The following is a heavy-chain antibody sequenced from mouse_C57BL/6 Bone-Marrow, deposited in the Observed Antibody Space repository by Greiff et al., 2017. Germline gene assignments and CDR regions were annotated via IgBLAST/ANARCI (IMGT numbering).Heavy chain of an antibody. J-gene: IGHJ4*01. CDR2: ISNGGGST. V-gene: IGHV5-12*01. Sequence: EVHLVESGGGLVQPGGSLKLSCAAPGFPFSDYYMYWVRQTSEKRLEWVAYISNGGGSTYYPDTVKGRFTFSRDNAKNTLYLQMSRLKSNDTAMDYCARSYYAMDYWGQGTSVTVSS. CDR3: ARSYYAMDY. CDR1: GFPFSDYY.